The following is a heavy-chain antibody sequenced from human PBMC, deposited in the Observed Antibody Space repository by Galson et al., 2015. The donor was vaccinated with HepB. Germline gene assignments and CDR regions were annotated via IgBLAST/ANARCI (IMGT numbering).Heavy chain of an antibody. J-gene: IGHJ6*03. CDR3: ARDAVVVRRLRYYYMDV. V-gene: IGHV1-18*01. Sequence: SVKVSCKASGYTFTSYGISWVRQAHGQGLEWMGWISAYNGNTNYAQKLQGRVTMTTDTSTSTAYMELRSLRSDDTAVYYCARDAVVVRRLRYYYMDVWGKGTTVTVSS. CDR1: GYTFTSYG. D-gene: IGHD2-21*01. CDR2: ISAYNGNT.